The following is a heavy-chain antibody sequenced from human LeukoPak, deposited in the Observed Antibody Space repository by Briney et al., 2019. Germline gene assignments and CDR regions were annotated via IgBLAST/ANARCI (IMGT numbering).Heavy chain of an antibody. CDR2: ISSTSSTI. CDR3: ARDPEGN. J-gene: IGHJ4*02. Sequence: PGGSLRLSCAVSGLTFSSYSMNWVRQAPGKGLEWVSYISSTSSTIYYADSVKGRFTTPRDNAKNSLYLQMNSLRDEDTAVYYCARDPEGNWGQGTLVTVSS. V-gene: IGHV3-48*02. CDR1: GLTFSSYS.